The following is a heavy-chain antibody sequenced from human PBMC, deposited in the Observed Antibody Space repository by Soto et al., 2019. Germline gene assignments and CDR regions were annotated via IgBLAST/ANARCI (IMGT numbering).Heavy chain of an antibody. D-gene: IGHD2-15*01. J-gene: IGHJ4*02. CDR3: ARREGDCRGGSCPFYHD. Sequence: QVQLQESGPGLVKPSETLSLTCAVSGGSISSNNWWSWVRQTPGKGLEWIGDIYHSGSTNYNPALRSRVTISLDKSKHRVPLSLTSVTAADTAGYYCARREGDCRGGSCPFYHDWGQRTLVPASS. V-gene: IGHV4-4*02. CDR1: GGSISSNNW. CDR2: IYHSGST.